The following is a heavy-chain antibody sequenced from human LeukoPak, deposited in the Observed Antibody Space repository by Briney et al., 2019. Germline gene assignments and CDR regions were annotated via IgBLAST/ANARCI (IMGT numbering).Heavy chain of an antibody. CDR3: ARRDGYCSSTSCYTDWFDP. V-gene: IGHV3-11*01. D-gene: IGHD2-2*02. CDR1: GFTFSDYY. Sequence: GGSLRLSCAASGFTFSDYYMSWIRQAPGKGLEWVSYISSSGSTIYYADSVKGRFTISRDNAKNSLYLQMNSLRAEDTAVYYCARRDGYCSSTSCYTDWFDPWGQGTLVTVSS. CDR2: ISSSGSTI. J-gene: IGHJ5*02.